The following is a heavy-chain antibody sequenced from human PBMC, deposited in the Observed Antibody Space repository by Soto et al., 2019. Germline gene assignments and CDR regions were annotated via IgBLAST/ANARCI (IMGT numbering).Heavy chain of an antibody. CDR2: IIPILGIA. Sequence: QVQLVQSGAEVKKPGSSVKVSCKASGGTFSSYTISWVRQAPGQGLEWMGRIIPILGIANYAQKFQGRVTXTXDKSTSTAYMELSSLRSEDTAVYYCARGHRAAAMKNWGQGTLVTVSS. CDR1: GGTFSSYT. J-gene: IGHJ4*02. CDR3: ARGHRAAAMKN. D-gene: IGHD2-2*01. V-gene: IGHV1-69*02.